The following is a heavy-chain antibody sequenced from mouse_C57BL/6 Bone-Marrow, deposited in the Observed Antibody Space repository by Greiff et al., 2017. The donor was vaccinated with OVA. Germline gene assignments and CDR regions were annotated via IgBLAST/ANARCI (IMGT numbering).Heavy chain of an antibody. CDR3: ARSVLEDWSAY. CDR1: GYTFTEYT. D-gene: IGHD4-1*01. V-gene: IGHV1-62-2*01. J-gene: IGHJ3*01. CDR2: FYPGSGSI. Sequence: QVHVKQSGAELVKPGASVKLSCKASGYTFTEYTIHWVKQRSGQGLEWIGWFYPGSGSIKYNEKFKDKATLTADKSSSTVYMKHSRLTSEDYAGYYCARSVLEDWSAYWGQGTLVTVSA.